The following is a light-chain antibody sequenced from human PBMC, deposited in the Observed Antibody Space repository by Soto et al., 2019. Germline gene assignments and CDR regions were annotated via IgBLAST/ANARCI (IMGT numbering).Light chain of an antibody. CDR3: QSAGSSGTYV. CDR1: ALPKQY. CDR2: KDS. V-gene: IGLV3-25*03. Sequence: SYELTQPPSVSVSPGQTARITCSGDALPKQYAYWYQQKPGQPPVLVIYKDSERPSGIPERFSGSSSGTTVTLTISGVQAEDEADYYCQSAGSSGTYVFGTGTKLTVL. J-gene: IGLJ1*01.